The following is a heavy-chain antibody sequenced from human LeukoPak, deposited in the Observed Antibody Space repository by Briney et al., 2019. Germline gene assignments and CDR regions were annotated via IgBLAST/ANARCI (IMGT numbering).Heavy chain of an antibody. CDR1: GFTFSSYA. D-gene: IGHD1-1*01. Sequence: PGGSLRLSCAASGFTFSSYAMNWVRQAPGKGLKWVSGISESGAITHYADSVKGRFTISRDNSKTTVFLQMNSLRAEDTAVYYCAVGRPRNTTRLDDGYDFWGQGTMVTVSS. V-gene: IGHV3-23*01. J-gene: IGHJ3*01. CDR2: ISESGAIT. CDR3: AVGRPRNTTRLDDGYDF.